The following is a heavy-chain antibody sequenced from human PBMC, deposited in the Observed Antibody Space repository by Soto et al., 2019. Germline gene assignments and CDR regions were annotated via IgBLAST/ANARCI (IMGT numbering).Heavy chain of an antibody. D-gene: IGHD5-12*01. CDR2: MYHSGST. CDR3: AREGNLGRWLQPLDF. J-gene: IGHJ4*02. V-gene: IGHV4-30-2*01. Sequence: SETLSLTCTVSGDSVCSGGYSGTWIRQHPGKGLEWIGYMYHSGSTYYNPSLKSRVTISIDRSKNQFSLRLISVTAADTAKYFCAREGNLGRWLQPLDFWGQGTLVTVS. CDR1: GDSVCSGGYS.